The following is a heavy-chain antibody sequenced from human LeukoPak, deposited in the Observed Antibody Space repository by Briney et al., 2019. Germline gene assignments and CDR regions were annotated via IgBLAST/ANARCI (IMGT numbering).Heavy chain of an antibody. Sequence: PGGSLRLSCAASGFTFSSYGMHWVRQAPGKGLEWVAVISYDGSNKYYADSVKGRFTISRDNSKNTLYLQMNSLRAEDTAVYYCARDPLYSSSWIGAFDIWGQGTMVTVSS. CDR2: ISYDGSNK. CDR1: GFTFSSYG. V-gene: IGHV3-30*03. D-gene: IGHD6-13*01. CDR3: ARDPLYSSSWIGAFDI. J-gene: IGHJ3*02.